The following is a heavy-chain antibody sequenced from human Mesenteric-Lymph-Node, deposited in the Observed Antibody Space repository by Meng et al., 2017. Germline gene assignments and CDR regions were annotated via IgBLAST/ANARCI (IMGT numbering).Heavy chain of an antibody. CDR3: ARSPYSGSALPFFDY. D-gene: IGHD1-26*01. Sequence: QVHGSAPGPGNASQSLALTCTVLGGYFNSPNYYWSWIRQPPGKGLEWIGYIYYSGSTYYHPSLKSRVSISGDTSNKQFSLKLTSVTAADTAVYYCARSPYSGSALPFFDYWGQGSLVTVSS. J-gene: IGHJ4*02. CDR2: IYYSGST. CDR1: GGYFNSPNYY. V-gene: IGHV4-30-4*01.